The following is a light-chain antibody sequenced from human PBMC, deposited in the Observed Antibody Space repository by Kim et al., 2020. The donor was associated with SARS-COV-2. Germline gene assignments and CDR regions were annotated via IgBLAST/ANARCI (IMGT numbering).Light chain of an antibody. V-gene: IGKV3-20*01. CDR2: GAS. CDR1: QSVSNNY. J-gene: IGKJ2*01. Sequence: EIVLTQSPGTLSLSPGERATLSCRASQSVSNNYLTWYQQRSGQAPRVLIYGASSRATGIPDRFSGSGSGTDFTLTISRLEPEDFAVYYCQQYGSSPYTFGQGTKLEN. CDR3: QQYGSSPYT.